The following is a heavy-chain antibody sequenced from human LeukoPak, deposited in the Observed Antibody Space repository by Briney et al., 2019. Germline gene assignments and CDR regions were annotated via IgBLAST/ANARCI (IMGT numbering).Heavy chain of an antibody. CDR3: ARMRGSWYFDY. V-gene: IGHV4-61*02. D-gene: IGHD6-13*01. CDR2: IYTSGST. J-gene: IGHJ4*02. CDR1: GGSISSGSYY. Sequence: SETLSLTCTVSGGSISSGSYYWSWIRQPAGKGLEWIGRIYTSGSTNYNPSLKSRVTISVDTSKNQFSLKLSSVTAADTAVYYCARMRGSWYFDYWGQGTLVTVSS.